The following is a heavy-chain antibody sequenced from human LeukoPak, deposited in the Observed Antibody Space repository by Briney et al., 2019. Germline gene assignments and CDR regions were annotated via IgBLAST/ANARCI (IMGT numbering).Heavy chain of an antibody. V-gene: IGHV3-21*01. CDR1: GFSFSSYS. D-gene: IGHD4-11*01. CDR2: I. J-gene: IGHJ4*02. Sequence: TGGSLRLSCAASGFSFSSYSMNWVRQAPGKGLEWVCSIVKGRFTISRDNAKNSLFLQVSSLRAEDTAVYYCTTSDINYRPFDNWGQGTLVTVSS. CDR3: TTSDINYRPFDN.